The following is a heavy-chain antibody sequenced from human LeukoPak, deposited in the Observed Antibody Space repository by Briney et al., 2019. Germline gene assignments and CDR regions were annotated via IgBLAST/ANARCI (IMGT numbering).Heavy chain of an antibody. Sequence: ASMKVSCKASGYTFTAYYMHWVRQAPGQGLEWMGWINPKSGGTNYGKKFQGRVTMTRDTSINTAYMELSRLRSDDTAVYYCARVMDYGGNRENLDYWGQGTLVTVSS. CDR1: GYTFTAYY. J-gene: IGHJ4*02. D-gene: IGHD4-23*01. CDR3: ARVMDYGGNRENLDY. V-gene: IGHV1-2*02. CDR2: INPKSGGT.